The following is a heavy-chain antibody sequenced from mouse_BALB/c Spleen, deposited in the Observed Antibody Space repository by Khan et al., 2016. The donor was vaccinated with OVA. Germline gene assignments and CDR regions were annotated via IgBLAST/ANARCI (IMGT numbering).Heavy chain of an antibody. CDR2: IFPGTGTT. D-gene: IGHD2-1*01. CDR3: ARGYFGNYEFAY. V-gene: IGHV1S132*01. Sequence: QVQLQQSGAELVKPGASVKLSCKTSGYTFTSYWIQWVKQRPGQGLGWIGEIFPGTGTTYYNENFKGKATLTIDKSYSTAYMQLSSLTSEDSSVYFCARGYFGNYEFAYWGQGTLVTVSA. CDR1: GYTFTSYW. J-gene: IGHJ3*01.